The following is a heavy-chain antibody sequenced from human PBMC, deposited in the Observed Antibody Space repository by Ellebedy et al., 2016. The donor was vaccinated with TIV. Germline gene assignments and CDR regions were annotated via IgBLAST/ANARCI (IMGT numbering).Heavy chain of an antibody. D-gene: IGHD1-14*01. CDR2: IYYSGST. Sequence: SETLSLXCTVPGGSINNYYWSWIRQPPGKGLEWIGYIYYSGSTNYNPSLKSRVTMSVDTSKNQFSLRLTSVTAADTAVYYCARTTAFDAWGQGTMVTVSS. J-gene: IGHJ3*01. CDR1: GGSINNYY. CDR3: ARTTAFDA. V-gene: IGHV4-59*01.